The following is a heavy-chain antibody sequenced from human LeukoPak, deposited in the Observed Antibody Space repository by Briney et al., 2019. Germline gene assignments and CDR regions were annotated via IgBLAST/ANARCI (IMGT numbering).Heavy chain of an antibody. CDR2: ISSSSSYI. D-gene: IGHD2-2*01. J-gene: IGHJ3*02. CDR1: GFTFSSYN. Sequence: GWSLRLSCAASGFTFSSYNMNWVRQAPGKGLEWVSSISSSSSYIYYADSVKGRFTISRDNAKNSLYLQMNSLRAEDTAVYYCARVGEDIVVVPAGVRGAFDIWGQGTMVTVSS. V-gene: IGHV3-21*01. CDR3: ARVGEDIVVVPAGVRGAFDI.